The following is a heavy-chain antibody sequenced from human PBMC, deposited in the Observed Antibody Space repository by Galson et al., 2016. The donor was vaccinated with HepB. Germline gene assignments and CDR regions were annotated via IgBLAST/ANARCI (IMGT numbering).Heavy chain of an antibody. V-gene: IGHV3-7*01. CDR2: IKPDGSQE. Sequence: SLRLSCAASGFTFSTYWMSWVRQAPGKGLEWVANIKPDGSQEYYVDSVKGRFTISRDNAKNTLYLQISSLRDDDTAVYYCGGRWHDFDVWGQGTMVTVSS. D-gene: IGHD6-13*01. CDR3: GGRWHDFDV. J-gene: IGHJ3*01. CDR1: GFTFSTYW.